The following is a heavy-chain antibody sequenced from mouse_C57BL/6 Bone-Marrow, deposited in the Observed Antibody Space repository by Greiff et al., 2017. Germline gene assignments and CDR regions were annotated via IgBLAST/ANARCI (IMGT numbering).Heavy chain of an antibody. Sequence: QVQLQQSGAELARPGASVKMSCKASGYTFTSYTMHWVKQRPGQGLEWIGYINPSSGYTKYSQKFKDKATLTADKSSSTAYMQLSSLTSEDSAVYYCAKLGHARDYWGQGTSVTVSS. CDR3: AKLGHARDY. V-gene: IGHV1-4*01. J-gene: IGHJ4*01. CDR1: GYTFTSYT. CDR2: INPSSGYT. D-gene: IGHD4-1*01.